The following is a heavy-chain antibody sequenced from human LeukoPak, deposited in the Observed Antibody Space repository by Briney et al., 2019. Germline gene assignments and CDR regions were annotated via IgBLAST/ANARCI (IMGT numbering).Heavy chain of an antibody. CDR1: GVSISNYY. V-gene: IGHV4-59*01. D-gene: IGHD3-10*01. J-gene: IGHJ5*02. Sequence: SETLSLTCTVSGVSISNYYWSWVRQPPGKGLEWIGYIYYSGSTKYNPSLKIRLTLSLDTSTNQFSLKLSSVTAADTAVYYCARDYYSPGRFDPWGQGTLVTVSS. CDR3: ARDYYSPGRFDP. CDR2: IYYSGST.